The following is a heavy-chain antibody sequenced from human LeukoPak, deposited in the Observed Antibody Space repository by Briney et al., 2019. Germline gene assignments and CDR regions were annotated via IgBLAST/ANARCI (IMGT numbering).Heavy chain of an antibody. Sequence: SETLSLTCAVYGGSFSGYYWSWIRQPPRKGLEWIGEINHSGSTNYNPSLKSRVTISVDTSKNQFSLKLSSVTAADTAVYYCARGSNSYGTYYYYYYGMDFWGQGTTVTVSS. D-gene: IGHD5-18*01. CDR3: ARGSNSYGTYYYYYYGMDF. CDR2: INHSGST. J-gene: IGHJ6*02. V-gene: IGHV4-34*01. CDR1: GGSFSGYY.